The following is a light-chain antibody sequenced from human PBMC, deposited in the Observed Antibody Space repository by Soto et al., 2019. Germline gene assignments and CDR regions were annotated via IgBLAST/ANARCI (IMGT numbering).Light chain of an antibody. V-gene: IGLV2-11*01. CDR3: CSYAGTYTWV. CDR2: DVS. J-gene: IGLJ3*02. CDR1: SSDVGGYXY. Sequence: QSALTQPRSVSGSPGQSVTIXCTGTSSDVGGYXYVSWYQQHPGKAPELMIYDVSKRPSGVPDRFSGSKSANTASLTISGLQVEDEADYYCCSYAGTYTWVFGGGTKVTV.